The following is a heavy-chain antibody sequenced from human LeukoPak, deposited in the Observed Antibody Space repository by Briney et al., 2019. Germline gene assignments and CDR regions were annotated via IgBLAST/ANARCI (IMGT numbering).Heavy chain of an antibody. CDR2: ISGSGGTT. J-gene: IGHJ6*02. Sequence: GGSLRLSCAASGFTFNNYAMNWVRQAPGGGLEWVSVISGSGGTTYYADSVKGRFTLSRDSSKNTLYLQMNSLRAEDTAVYYCAKVSGGGLYYDGMDVWGQGTTVTVSS. D-gene: IGHD1-14*01. CDR1: GFTFNNYA. CDR3: AKVSGGGLYYDGMDV. V-gene: IGHV3-23*01.